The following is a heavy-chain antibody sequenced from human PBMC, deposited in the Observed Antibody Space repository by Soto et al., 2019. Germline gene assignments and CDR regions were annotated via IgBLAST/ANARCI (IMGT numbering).Heavy chain of an antibody. V-gene: IGHV4-34*01. Sequence: QVQLQQWGAGLLKPSETLSLTCAVYGGSFSGYYWSWIRQPPGKGLEWIGEINHSGSTNYNPSLKSRVTISVDTSKNQFSLKLSSVTAADTAVYCCARGEYSSGWYVGYWGQGTLVTVSS. D-gene: IGHD6-19*01. J-gene: IGHJ4*02. CDR1: GGSFSGYY. CDR2: INHSGST. CDR3: ARGEYSSGWYVGY.